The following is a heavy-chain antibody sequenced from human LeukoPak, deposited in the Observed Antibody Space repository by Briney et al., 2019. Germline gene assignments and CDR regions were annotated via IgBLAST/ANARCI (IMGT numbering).Heavy chain of an antibody. CDR1: GGTFSSYA. V-gene: IGHV1-69*13. D-gene: IGHD1-26*01. CDR2: IIPIFGTA. Sequence: SVKVSCKASGGTFSSYAISWVRQAPGQGLEWMGGIIPIFGTANYAQKFQGRVTITADESTSTAYMELSSLRSEDTAVYYCAKSSKGVGAKSILNWFDPWGQGTLVTVSS. J-gene: IGHJ5*02. CDR3: AKSSKGVGAKSILNWFDP.